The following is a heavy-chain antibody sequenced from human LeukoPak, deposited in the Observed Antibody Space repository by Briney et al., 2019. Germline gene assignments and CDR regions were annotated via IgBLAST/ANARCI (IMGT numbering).Heavy chain of an antibody. CDR3: AKDDGWVQYAN. Sequence: GGSLRLSCAASGFTFSSYAIHWVRQAPGKGLEWVALTSHDGSYKYYADSVKGRFTISRDNSKNTLYLQMNSLRVEDTAVYYCAKDDGWVQYANWGQGTLVTVSS. D-gene: IGHD5-24*01. V-gene: IGHV3-30*04. CDR2: TSHDGSYK. J-gene: IGHJ4*02. CDR1: GFTFSSYA.